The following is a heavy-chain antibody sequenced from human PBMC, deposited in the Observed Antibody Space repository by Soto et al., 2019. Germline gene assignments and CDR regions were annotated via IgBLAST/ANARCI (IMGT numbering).Heavy chain of an antibody. CDR1: GFTFSTYA. J-gene: IGHJ3*02. D-gene: IGHD4-17*01. CDR3: AKTTVTAHESDAFDI. CDR2: LTYNGSST. V-gene: IGHV3-30*18. Sequence: GGSLRLSCAASGFTFSTYAMNWVRQAPGKGLEWVAVLTYNGSSTYYADSVRGRFTISRDNSKNTLYLQMNGLRAEDTAVYYCAKTTVTAHESDAFDIWGQGTMVTVSS.